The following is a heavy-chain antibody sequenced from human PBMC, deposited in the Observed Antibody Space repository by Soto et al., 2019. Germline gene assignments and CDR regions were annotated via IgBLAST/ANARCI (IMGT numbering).Heavy chain of an antibody. CDR1: GYTFTSYG. Sequence: GASLKVSFKASGYTFTSYGISCVRHAPGQGLEWMGWIGAANGNTNYAQKLQGRVTMTTDTSTSTAYMELRSLRSDDTAVYYCARDRSPTYYDFWSGSRLPGRKDYAFDIWGQGTMVTVSS. V-gene: IGHV1-18*01. CDR3: ARDRSPTYYDFWSGSRLPGRKDYAFDI. J-gene: IGHJ3*02. D-gene: IGHD3-3*01. CDR2: IGAANGNT.